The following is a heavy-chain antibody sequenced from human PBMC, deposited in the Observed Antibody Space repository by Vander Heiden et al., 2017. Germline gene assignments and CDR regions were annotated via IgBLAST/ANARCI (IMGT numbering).Heavy chain of an antibody. D-gene: IGHD2-2*02. CDR2: IWYDGSNK. CDR3: ARATVVPAAIGSLDV. J-gene: IGHJ6*02. Sequence: QVQPVESGGGVVQPGRSLRLSCAASGFTFSGYGMHWVRQAPGKGLEWVAVIWYDGSNKYYADSVKGRFTISRDNSKNTLYLQMNSLRAEDTAVYYCARATVVPAAIGSLDVWGQGTTVTVSS. CDR1: GFTFSGYG. V-gene: IGHV3-33*01.